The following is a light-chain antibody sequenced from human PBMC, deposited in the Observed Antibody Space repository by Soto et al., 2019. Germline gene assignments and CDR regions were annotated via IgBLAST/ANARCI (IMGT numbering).Light chain of an antibody. V-gene: IGKV1-5*01. CDR3: QQYNSYWGT. J-gene: IGKJ1*01. CDR1: QSISSW. CDR2: DAS. Sequence: DIPMTQSPSTLSASVGDRVTITCRASQSISSWLAWYQQKPGKAPKLLIYDASSLESGVPSRFSGSGSGTEFTLTISSLQPDDFATYYCQQYNSYWGTFGPGTKVEIK.